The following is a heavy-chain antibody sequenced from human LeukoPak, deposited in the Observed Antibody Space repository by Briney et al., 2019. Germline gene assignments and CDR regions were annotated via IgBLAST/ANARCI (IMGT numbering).Heavy chain of an antibody. CDR3: AREQVYDAFDI. J-gene: IGHJ3*02. CDR1: GYSISSGYY. V-gene: IGHV4-38-2*02. D-gene: IGHD5/OR15-5a*01. CDR2: INHSGST. Sequence: SETLSLTCTVSGYSISSGYYWGWIRQPPGKGLEWIGEINHSGSTNYNPSLKSRVTISVDTSKNQFSLKLSSVTAADTAVYYCAREQVYDAFDIWGQGTMVTVSS.